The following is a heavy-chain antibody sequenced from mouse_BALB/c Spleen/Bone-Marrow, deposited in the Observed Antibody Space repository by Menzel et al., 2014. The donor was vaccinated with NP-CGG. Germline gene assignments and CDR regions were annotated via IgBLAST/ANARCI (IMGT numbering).Heavy chain of an antibody. CDR2: IRNKANDYTT. CDR1: GFTFTDYY. V-gene: IGHV7-3*02. J-gene: IGHJ1*01. Sequence: EVKLQESGGGLVQPGGSLRLSCATSGFTFTDYYMSWVRQPPGKALEWLGFIRNKANDYTTEYSASVKGRFTISRDNSQSILYLQMNILRTEDSATYYCARDRNYDINWYFDVWGAGTTVTVSS. CDR3: ARDRNYDINWYFDV. D-gene: IGHD1-1*01.